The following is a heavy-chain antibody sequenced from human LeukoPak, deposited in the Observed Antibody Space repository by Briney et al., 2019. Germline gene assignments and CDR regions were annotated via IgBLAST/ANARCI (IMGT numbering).Heavy chain of an antibody. CDR3: ARETCSGGSCFQFDF. V-gene: IGHV4-59*01. CDR1: GDSISNYY. CDR2: IYYSGST. J-gene: IGHJ4*02. D-gene: IGHD2-15*01. Sequence: KPSETLPLTCTVSGDSISNYYWSWIRQSPGKGLEWIGYIYYSGSTNYNPSLKSRVTISVDTSKNQFSLKLSSVTAADTAVYYCARETCSGGSCFQFDFWGQGTLVTVSS.